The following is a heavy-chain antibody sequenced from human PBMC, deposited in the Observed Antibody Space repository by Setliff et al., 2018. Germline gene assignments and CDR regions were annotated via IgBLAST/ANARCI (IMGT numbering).Heavy chain of an antibody. CDR1: GITFTSYA. CDR3: AGQGPIFGSGLIPGFDQ. CDR2: VSVSGDNT. J-gene: IGHJ4*02. V-gene: IGHV3-23*01. Sequence: GGSLRLSCVASGITFTSYAMSWVRQAPGKGLEWVSTVSVSGDNTYYTDSVKGRFTTSRDNSKNTVSLQMSSLIAEDTAIYFCAGQGPIFGSGLIPGFDQWGQGTMVTVSS. D-gene: IGHD3-3*01.